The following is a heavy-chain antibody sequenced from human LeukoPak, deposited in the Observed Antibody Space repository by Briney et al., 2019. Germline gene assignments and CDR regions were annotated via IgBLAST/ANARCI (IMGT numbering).Heavy chain of an antibody. CDR3: ARDRRELSYYFDY. J-gene: IGHJ4*02. Sequence: ASVKVPCKASGGTFSSYAISWVRQAPGQGLEWMGGIIPIFGTANYAQKFQGRVTITADESTSTAYMELSSLRSEDTAVYYCARDRRELSYYFDYWGQGTLVTVSS. CDR2: IIPIFGTA. V-gene: IGHV1-69*13. D-gene: IGHD1-26*01. CDR1: GGTFSSYA.